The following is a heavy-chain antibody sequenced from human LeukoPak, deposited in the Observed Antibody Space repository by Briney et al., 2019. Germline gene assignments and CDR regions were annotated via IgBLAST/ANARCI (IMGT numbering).Heavy chain of an antibody. J-gene: IGHJ6*03. D-gene: IGHD2-2*02. Sequence: PSETLSLTCTVSGGSISSYYWSWIRQPPGKGLEWIGYIYYSGSTNYNPSLKSRVTISVDTSKNQFSLKLSSVTAADTAVYYCARVGLGDCSSTSCYTGDPYYYYYMDVWGKGTRVTVSS. CDR1: GGSISSYY. V-gene: IGHV4-59*08. CDR3: ARVGLGDCSSTSCYTGDPYYYYYMDV. CDR2: IYYSGST.